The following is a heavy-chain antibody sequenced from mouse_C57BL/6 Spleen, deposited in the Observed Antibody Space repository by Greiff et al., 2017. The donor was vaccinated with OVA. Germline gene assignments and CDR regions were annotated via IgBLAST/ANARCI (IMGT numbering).Heavy chain of an antibody. J-gene: IGHJ4*01. Sequence: VQLQQSGPELVKPGASVKISCKASGYTFTDYYMNWVKQSHGKSLEWIGDINPNNGGTSYNQKFKGKATLTVDKSSSTAYMELRSLTSEDSAFYYCARKETTYYSNAMGDWGQGTLVTVS. CDR1: GYTFTDYY. CDR3: ARKETTYYSNAMGD. CDR2: INPNNGGT. V-gene: IGHV1-26*01. D-gene: IGHD2-5*01.